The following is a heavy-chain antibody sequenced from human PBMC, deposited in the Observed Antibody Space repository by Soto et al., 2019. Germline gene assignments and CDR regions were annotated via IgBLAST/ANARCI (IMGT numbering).Heavy chain of an antibody. J-gene: IGHJ6*02. Sequence: GGSLRLSCAASGFTFSSYSMNWVRQAPGKGLEWVSYISSSSSTIYYADSVKGRFTISRDNAKNSLYLQMNSLRDEDTAVYYCARGRTSYYYFYGMDVWGQGATVTVSS. CDR2: ISSSSSTI. D-gene: IGHD2-2*01. V-gene: IGHV3-48*02. CDR3: ARGRTSYYYFYGMDV. CDR1: GFTFSSYS.